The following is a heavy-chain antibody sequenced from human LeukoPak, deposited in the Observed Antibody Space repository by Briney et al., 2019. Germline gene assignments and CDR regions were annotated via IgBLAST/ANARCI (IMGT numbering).Heavy chain of an antibody. Sequence: SETLSLTCTVSGGSISSYYWGWIRQPPGKGLEWIGSIYYSGSTYYNPSLKSRVTISVDTSKNQFSLKLSSVTAADTAVYYCARRVLRFLEWLPFDPWGQGTTVTVSS. D-gene: IGHD3-3*01. J-gene: IGHJ6*02. CDR3: ARRVLRFLEWLPFDP. V-gene: IGHV4-39*01. CDR1: GGSISSYY. CDR2: IYYSGST.